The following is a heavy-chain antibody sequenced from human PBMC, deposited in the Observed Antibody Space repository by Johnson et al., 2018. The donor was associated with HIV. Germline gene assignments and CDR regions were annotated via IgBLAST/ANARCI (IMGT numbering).Heavy chain of an antibody. J-gene: IGHJ3*02. CDR2: ISFDGNLK. CDR1: GLSFSNFG. Sequence: VQLVESGGGVVQPGKSLTLSCVVSGLSFSNFGIHWVRQAPGKGPEWVAVISFDGNLKKYADSVKGRFTISRDNSKNTLYLQMNSLRAEDTAVYFCARVTKYYFDSSVDAFDIWGQGTVVTVSS. CDR3: ARVTKYYFDSSVDAFDI. D-gene: IGHD3-22*01. V-gene: IGHV3-33*08.